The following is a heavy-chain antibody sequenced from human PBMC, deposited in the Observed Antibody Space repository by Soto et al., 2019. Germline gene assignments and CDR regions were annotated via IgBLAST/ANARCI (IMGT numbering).Heavy chain of an antibody. J-gene: IGHJ6*02. V-gene: IGHV4-4*02. CDR2: IYHSGST. CDR3: ARKYYDILTGYYYYGMDV. Sequence: SETLSLTCAVSGGSISSSNWWSWVRQPPGKGLEWIGEIYHSGSTNYNPSLKSRVTISVDKSKNQFSLKLSSVTAADTAVYYCARKYYDILTGYYYYGMDVWGQGTTVTVSS. D-gene: IGHD3-9*01. CDR1: GGSISSSNW.